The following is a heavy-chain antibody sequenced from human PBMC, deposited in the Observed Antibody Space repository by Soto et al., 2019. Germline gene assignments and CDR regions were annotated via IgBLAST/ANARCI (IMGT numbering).Heavy chain of an antibody. CDR2: INAGNGNT. Sequence: ASVKVSCKASGYTFTSYAMHWVRQAPGQRLEWMGWINAGNGNTKYSQKFQGRVTITRDTSASTAYMELSSLRSEDTAVYYCARGGVGDYGGYYYYYYGMDVWGQGTTVTVSS. V-gene: IGHV1-3*01. D-gene: IGHD4-17*01. CDR1: GYTFTSYA. CDR3: ARGGVGDYGGYYYYYYGMDV. J-gene: IGHJ6*02.